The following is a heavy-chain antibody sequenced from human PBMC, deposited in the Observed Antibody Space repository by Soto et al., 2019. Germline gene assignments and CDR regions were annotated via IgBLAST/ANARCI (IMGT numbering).Heavy chain of an antibody. CDR1: GGSIASSDW. J-gene: IGHJ4*02. CDR3: ARDNQSGNSWSCDY. CDR2: IFHERNI. Sequence: QVQLQESGPELVKPSGTLSLTCAVSGGSIASSDWWNWVRQPPQKVLEWSGEIFHERNIIYTPSLRSRVTISVDESKNQLSLELTSVTAADTALYDCARDNQSGNSWSCDYWGQGILVTVSS. V-gene: IGHV4-4*02. D-gene: IGHD5-18*01.